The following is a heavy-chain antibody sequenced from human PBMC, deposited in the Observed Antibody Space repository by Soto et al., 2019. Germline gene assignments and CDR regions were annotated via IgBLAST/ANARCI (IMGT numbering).Heavy chain of an antibody. V-gene: IGHV5-51*01. Sequence: GESLKIACNGSGYSFTSYWIGWVRQMPGKGLEWMGIIYPGDSDTRYSPSFQGQVTISADKSISTAYLQWSSLKASDTAMYYCARHLSLYFYDSSGYYLDYYYYGMDVWGQGTTVTVSS. CDR2: IYPGDSDT. CDR3: ARHLSLYFYDSSGYYLDYYYYGMDV. J-gene: IGHJ6*02. D-gene: IGHD3-22*01. CDR1: GYSFTSYW.